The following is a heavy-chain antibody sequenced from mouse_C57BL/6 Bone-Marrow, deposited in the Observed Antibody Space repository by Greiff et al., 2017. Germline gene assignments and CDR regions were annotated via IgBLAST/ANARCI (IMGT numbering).Heavy chain of an antibody. J-gene: IGHJ4*01. V-gene: IGHV1-64*01. CDR3: ARAYDYDAMDY. D-gene: IGHD6-5*01. CDR1: GYTFTSYW. Sequence: QVQLQQSGAELVKPGASVKLSCKASGYTFTSYWMHWVKQWPGQGLEWIGMIHPNSGSTNYNEKFKSKGTLTVDKSSSTAYMQLSILTSEDSAVYYCARAYDYDAMDYWGQGTSVTVSS. CDR2: IHPNSGST.